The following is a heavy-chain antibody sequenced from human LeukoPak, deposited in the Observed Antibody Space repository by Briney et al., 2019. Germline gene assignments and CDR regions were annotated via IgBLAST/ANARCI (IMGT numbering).Heavy chain of an antibody. CDR3: ARAGDYGDYVAYFDY. V-gene: IGHV1-69*05. CDR1: GGTLSSYA. D-gene: IGHD4-17*01. CDR2: IIPIFGTA. Sequence: SVKVSCKASGGTLSSYAISWVRQAPGQGLEWMGGIIPIFGTANYAQKFQGRVTITTDESTSTAYMELSSLRSEDTAVYYCARAGDYGDYVAYFDYWGQGTLVTVSS. J-gene: IGHJ4*02.